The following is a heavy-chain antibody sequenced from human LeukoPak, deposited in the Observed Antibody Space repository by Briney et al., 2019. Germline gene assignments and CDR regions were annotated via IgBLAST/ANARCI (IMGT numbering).Heavy chain of an antibody. V-gene: IGHV3-30-3*01. CDR2: ISYDGSNK. CDR3: ASQRYCSSTSCYAGSYYYYGMDV. Sequence: GRSLRLSCAASGFTFSSYAMHWVRQAPGKGLEWVAVISYDGSNKYYADSVKGRFTICRDNSKNTLYLQMNSLTAEDTAVYYCASQRYCSSTSCYAGSYYYYGMDVWGQGTTVTVSS. D-gene: IGHD2-2*01. J-gene: IGHJ6*02. CDR1: GFTFSSYA.